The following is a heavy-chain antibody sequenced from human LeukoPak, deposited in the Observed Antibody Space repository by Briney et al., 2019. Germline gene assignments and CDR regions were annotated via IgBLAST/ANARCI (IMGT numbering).Heavy chain of an antibody. CDR2: IYYSGST. Sequence: SETLSLTCTVSGGSISSYYWSWIRQPPGKGLEWIGYIYYSGSTNYNPSLKSRVTISVGTSKNQFSLKLSSVTAADTAVYYCARAVEMATMTWFDPWGQGTLVTVSS. CDR1: GGSISSYY. V-gene: IGHV4-59*08. D-gene: IGHD5-24*01. CDR3: ARAVEMATMTWFDP. J-gene: IGHJ5*02.